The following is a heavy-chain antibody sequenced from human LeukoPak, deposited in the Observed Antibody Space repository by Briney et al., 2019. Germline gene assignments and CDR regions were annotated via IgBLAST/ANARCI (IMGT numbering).Heavy chain of an antibody. CDR1: GFTFSSYA. Sequence: GGSLRLSCAASGFTFSSYAMHWVRQAPGKGLEWVAVISYDGSNKYYADSVKGRFTISRDNSKNTLYLQMNSLRAEDTAVYYCAAEASYGSGSRFGYWGQGTLVTVSS. CDR2: ISYDGSNK. V-gene: IGHV3-30*04. J-gene: IGHJ4*02. D-gene: IGHD3-10*01. CDR3: AAEASYGSGSRFGY.